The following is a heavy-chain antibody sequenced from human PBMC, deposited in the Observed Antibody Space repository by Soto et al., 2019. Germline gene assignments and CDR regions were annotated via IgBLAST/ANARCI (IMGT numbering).Heavy chain of an antibody. Sequence: QVQLQQWGAGLLKPSETLSLTCAVYGGSFSGYYWSWIRQPPGKGLEWIGEINHSGSTNYNPSLKSRVTISVDTSKNQFSLKLSSVTAADTAVYYCARGGASFDIVVVVAATFWFDPWGQGTLVTVSS. D-gene: IGHD2-15*01. CDR1: GGSFSGYY. CDR2: INHSGST. CDR3: ARGGASFDIVVVVAATFWFDP. J-gene: IGHJ5*02. V-gene: IGHV4-34*01.